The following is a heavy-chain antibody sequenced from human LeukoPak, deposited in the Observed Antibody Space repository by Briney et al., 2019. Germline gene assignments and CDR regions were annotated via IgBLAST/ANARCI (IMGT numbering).Heavy chain of an antibody. D-gene: IGHD6-13*01. V-gene: IGHV1-69*13. CDR2: IIPIFGTA. CDR1: GGTFSSYA. Sequence: SVKVSCKASGGTFSSYAISWVRQAPGQGLEWMGGIIPIFGTANYAQKFQGRVTITADESTSTAYMELSSLRSEDTAVYYCVSGIAAAGNNYYYYYGMDVWGQGTTVTVSS. CDR3: VSGIAAAGNNYYYYYGMDV. J-gene: IGHJ6*02.